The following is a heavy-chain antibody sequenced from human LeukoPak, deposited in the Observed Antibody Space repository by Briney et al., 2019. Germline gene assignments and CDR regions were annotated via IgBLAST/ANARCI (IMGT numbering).Heavy chain of an antibody. D-gene: IGHD4-17*01. CDR1: GGSFSGYY. Sequence: SETLSLTCAVYGGSFSGYYWSWIRQPPGKGLEWIGEINHSGSTNCNPSLKSRVTILVDTSKNQFSLKLSSVTAADTAVYYCARGHSPVTTKVSYFQHWGQGTLVTVSS. V-gene: IGHV4-34*01. J-gene: IGHJ1*01. CDR2: INHSGST. CDR3: ARGHSPVTTKVSYFQH.